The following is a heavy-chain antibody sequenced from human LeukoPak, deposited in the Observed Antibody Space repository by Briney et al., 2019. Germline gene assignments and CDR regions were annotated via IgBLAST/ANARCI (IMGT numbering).Heavy chain of an antibody. CDR1: GDSISSYY. CDR2: ISHTGNT. D-gene: IGHD6-13*01. CDR3: ARSEAIYSSSVSRFDP. V-gene: IGHV4-59*01. Sequence: SETLSLTCTVSGDSISSYYWSWTRQPPGKGLEWIGYISHTGNTNYNPSLTGRLTISLDTSKNQVSLKVTSVTAADTAVYYCARSEAIYSSSVSRFDPWGQGTLVTVTS. J-gene: IGHJ5*02.